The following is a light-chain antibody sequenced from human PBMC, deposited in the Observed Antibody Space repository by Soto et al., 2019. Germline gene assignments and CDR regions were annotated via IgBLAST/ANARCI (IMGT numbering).Light chain of an antibody. J-gene: IGKJ1*01. CDR1: QNINTW. CDR2: DAS. V-gene: IGKV1-5*01. CDR3: HVYNCFSRS. Sequence: DIQMTQSPSTLYASVGDRVTISCRASQNINTWLAWSQHKPGKAPRLLIYDASSLESGVPSRFSGSGSGTDFTLTISCLQPDDFATYYCHVYNCFSRSFGHGTRVEVK.